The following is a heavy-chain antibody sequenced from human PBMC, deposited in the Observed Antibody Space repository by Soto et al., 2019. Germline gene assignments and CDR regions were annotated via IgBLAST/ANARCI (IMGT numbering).Heavy chain of an antibody. J-gene: IGHJ4*02. V-gene: IGHV3-74*01. Sequence: TGGSLRLSCAASGFTFSSFWMHWVRQAPGKGLVWVSRINSDGSSTAYADSVKGRFTISRDNAKSTLYLQMNSLRADDTAVYYCARVQYSASRFDYWGQGTLVTVSS. D-gene: IGHD6-6*01. CDR3: ARVQYSASRFDY. CDR2: INSDGSST. CDR1: GFTFSSFW.